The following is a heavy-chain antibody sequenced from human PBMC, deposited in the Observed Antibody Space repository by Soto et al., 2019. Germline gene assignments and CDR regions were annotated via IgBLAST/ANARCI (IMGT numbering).Heavy chain of an antibody. D-gene: IGHD3-3*01. V-gene: IGHV1-8*01. CDR2: MNPNSGNT. Sequence: QVQLVQSGAEVKKPGASVKVSCKASGYTFTSYDINWVRQATGQGLEWMGWMNPNSGNTVYAQKFQGRITMNRNTSINTAYMELSSLRSEDTAVYYCARGHGKGVAIGLYGMDVWGQGTKVTVSS. CDR3: ARGHGKGVAIGLYGMDV. CDR1: GYTFTSYD. J-gene: IGHJ6*02.